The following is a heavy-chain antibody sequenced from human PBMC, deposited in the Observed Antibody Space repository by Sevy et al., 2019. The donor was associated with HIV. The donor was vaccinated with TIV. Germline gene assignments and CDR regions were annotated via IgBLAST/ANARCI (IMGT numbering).Heavy chain of an antibody. J-gene: IGHJ4*02. CDR2: ISYIGST. CDR1: GSSVSSGNYY. D-gene: IGHD6-13*01. Sequence: SETLSLTCTVSGSSVSSGNYYWTWIRQPPGKGLEWIGYISYIGSTNYNPSLKSRVTISIDTSKNQFSLRLSSVTATDTAVYYCVRDRIDAAGGYFDYWGQGTLVTVSS. CDR3: VRDRIDAAGGYFDY. V-gene: IGHV4-61*01.